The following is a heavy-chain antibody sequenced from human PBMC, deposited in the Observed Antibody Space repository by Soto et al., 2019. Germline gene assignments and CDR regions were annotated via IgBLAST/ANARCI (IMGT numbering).Heavy chain of an antibody. D-gene: IGHD2-15*01. CDR3: ATGLHYYYYYMDV. J-gene: IGHJ6*03. CDR2: IYPGDSDT. V-gene: IGHV5-51*01. CDR1: VYSDTTYW. Sequence: GESQKSSCERSVYSDTTYWLGWVRQMPGKGLEWMGIIYPGDSDTRYSPSFQGQVTISADKSISTAYLQWSSLKASDTAMYYCATGLHYYYYYMDVWGKGTTVTVSS.